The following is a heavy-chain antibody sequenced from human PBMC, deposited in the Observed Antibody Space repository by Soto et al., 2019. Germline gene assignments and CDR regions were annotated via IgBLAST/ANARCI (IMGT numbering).Heavy chain of an antibody. V-gene: IGHV4-38-2*02. D-gene: IGHD3-22*01. CDR1: GYSISSGYY. CDR2: IYHSGST. Sequence: SSETLSLTCAVSGYSISSGYYWGWIRQPPGKGLEWIGSIYHSGSTYYNPSLKSRVTISVDTSKNQFSLKLSSVTAADTAVYYCARDRTSDSGSWFDPWGQGTLVTVSS. CDR3: ARDRTSDSGSWFDP. J-gene: IGHJ5*02.